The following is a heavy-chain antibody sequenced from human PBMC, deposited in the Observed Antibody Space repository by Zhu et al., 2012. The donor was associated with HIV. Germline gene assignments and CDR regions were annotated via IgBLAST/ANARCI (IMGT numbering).Heavy chain of an antibody. CDR3: ARCAGGAGWGNY. J-gene: IGHJ4*02. CDR2: IYHSGST. CDR1: GYSISSGYY. D-gene: IGHD3-16*01. Sequence: QVQLQESGPGLVKPSETLSLTCAVSGYSISSGYYWGWIRQPPGKGLEWIGSIYHSGSTYYNPSLKSRVTISVDTSKNQYSLKLSSVTAADTAVYYCARCAGGAGWGNYWGQGTLVTASS. V-gene: IGHV4-38-2*01.